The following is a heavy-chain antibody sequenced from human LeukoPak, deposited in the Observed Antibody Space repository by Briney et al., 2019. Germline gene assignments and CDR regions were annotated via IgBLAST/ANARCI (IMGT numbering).Heavy chain of an antibody. Sequence: SETLSLTCTVSGGSISSYYWSWIRQPPGKGLESIGYIHYSGSTNYNPSLKSRVTISVDTSNNQFSLKVSSVTAADTAVYYCARGGSDHGEYFQHWGQGTLVTVSS. J-gene: IGHJ1*01. V-gene: IGHV4-59*12. CDR3: ARGGSDHGEYFQH. D-gene: IGHD2-21*02. CDR2: IHYSGST. CDR1: GGSISSYY.